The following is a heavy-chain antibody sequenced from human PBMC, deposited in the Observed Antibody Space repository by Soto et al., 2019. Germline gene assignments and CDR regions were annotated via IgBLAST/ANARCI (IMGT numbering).Heavy chain of an antibody. D-gene: IGHD5-12*01. CDR3: ARGFQWLTYYFDY. CDR2: IIPIFGTA. CDR1: GGTFSSYA. J-gene: IGHJ4*02. Sequence: SVKVSCKASGGTFSSYAISWVRQAPGQGLEWMGGIIPIFGTANYAQKFQGRVTITRDTSTSTAYMELSSLRSEDTAVYYCARGFQWLTYYFDYWGQGTLVTVSS. V-gene: IGHV1-69*05.